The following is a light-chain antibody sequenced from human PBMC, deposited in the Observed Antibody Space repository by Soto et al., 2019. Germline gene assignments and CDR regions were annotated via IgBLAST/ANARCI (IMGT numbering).Light chain of an antibody. CDR3: SSYLSPGAVG. CDR2: EVS. Sequence: QSVLTQPASVSGSPGQSITVSCTGTSSDVGGYNFVSWYQQHPGKAPKLLIYEVSNRPSGVSNRFSGSKSGNTASLAISGLQAEDEADYYCSSYLSPGAVGFGGGTKVTVL. V-gene: IGLV2-14*01. J-gene: IGLJ2*01. CDR1: SSDVGGYNF.